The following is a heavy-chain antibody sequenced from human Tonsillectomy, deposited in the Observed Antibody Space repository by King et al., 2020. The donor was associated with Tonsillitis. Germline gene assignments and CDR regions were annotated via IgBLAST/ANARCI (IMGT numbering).Heavy chain of an antibody. V-gene: IGHV3-21*01. J-gene: IGHJ4*02. CDR1: GFTFSSYS. CDR2: IRSSSSYI. CDR3: TRDLEPWGIQISSRFDY. Sequence: QLVQSGGGLVKPGGSLRLSCAASGFTFSSYSMNWVRQAPGKGLEWVSSIRSSSSYIYYADSVKGRFNISRDNAKHSLYLQIHSRRAEDTAVYYCTRDLEPWGIQISSRFDYWGQGTLVTASS. D-gene: IGHD5-18*01.